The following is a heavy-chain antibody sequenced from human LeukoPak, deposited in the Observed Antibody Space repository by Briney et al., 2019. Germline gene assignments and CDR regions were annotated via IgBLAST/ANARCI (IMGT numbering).Heavy chain of an antibody. CDR3: ARWSSGYYWGPFDY. V-gene: IGHV3-11*01. CDR2: ITSGGII. D-gene: IGHD3-22*01. Sequence: GGSLRLSCAASGFTFSDYYMSWIRQAPGKGLEWVSYITSGGIINYADSVKGGFTLSRDNAKNSLYLQINSLRAKDTAVYYCARWSSGYYWGPFDYWGQGTLVTVSS. CDR1: GFTFSDYY. J-gene: IGHJ4*02.